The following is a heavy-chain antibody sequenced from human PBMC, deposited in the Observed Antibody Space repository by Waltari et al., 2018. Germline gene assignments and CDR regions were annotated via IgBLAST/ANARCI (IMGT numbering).Heavy chain of an antibody. J-gene: IGHJ4*02. V-gene: IGHV3-53*01. CDR2: IDSGGRT. CDR3: ARDATSVRGVPALDY. Sequence: EVQLVESGGGLIQPGGSLRLSCAASGFPVSSNYMSWVRQAPGKGLGWVSVIDSGGRTYYADSVKGRFTISRDNSKNTLYLQMNSPRAEDTAVYYCARDATSVRGVPALDYWGQGTLFTVSS. D-gene: IGHD3-10*02. CDR1: GFPVSSNY.